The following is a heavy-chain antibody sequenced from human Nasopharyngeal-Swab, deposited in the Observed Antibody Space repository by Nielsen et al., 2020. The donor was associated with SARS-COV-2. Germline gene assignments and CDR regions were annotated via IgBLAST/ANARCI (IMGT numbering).Heavy chain of an antibody. D-gene: IGHD3-10*01. J-gene: IGHJ4*02. Sequence: GGSLRLSCAASGFTFSAYNINWVRQAPGKGLEWVSYIIRRSDTIYYADSVKGRFTISRDNVKNSLYLQMNSLRDEDTAVYYCARAPDSSTYGLRYWGLGTLVTVSS. CDR2: IIRRSDTI. CDR1: GFTFSAYN. CDR3: ARAPDSSTYGLRY. V-gene: IGHV3-48*02.